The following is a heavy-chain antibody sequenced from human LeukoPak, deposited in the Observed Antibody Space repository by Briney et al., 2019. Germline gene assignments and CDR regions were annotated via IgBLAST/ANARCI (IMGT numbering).Heavy chain of an antibody. Sequence: GASVKVSCKASGGTFSSYAISWVRQAPGQGLEWMGRITPIFGTANYAQKFQGRVTITTDESTSTAYMELSSLRSEDTAVYYCARENYRRGNWFDPWGQGTLVTVSS. V-gene: IGHV1-69*05. CDR2: ITPIFGTA. CDR3: ARENYRRGNWFDP. CDR1: GGTFSSYA. J-gene: IGHJ5*02. D-gene: IGHD4-11*01.